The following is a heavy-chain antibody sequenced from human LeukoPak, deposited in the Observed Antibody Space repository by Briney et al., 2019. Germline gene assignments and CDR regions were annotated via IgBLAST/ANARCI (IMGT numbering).Heavy chain of an antibody. D-gene: IGHD1-26*01. V-gene: IGHV3-21*01. CDR1: GFTFSSYS. CDR2: ISSSSSYI. Sequence: GGSLRLSCAASGFTFSSYSMNWVRQAPGKGLEWVSSISSSSSYIYYADSVKGRFTISRDNAKNSPYLQMNSLRAEDTAVYYCAVVGATRTPYYGMDVWGQGTTVTVSS. J-gene: IGHJ6*02. CDR3: AVVGATRTPYYGMDV.